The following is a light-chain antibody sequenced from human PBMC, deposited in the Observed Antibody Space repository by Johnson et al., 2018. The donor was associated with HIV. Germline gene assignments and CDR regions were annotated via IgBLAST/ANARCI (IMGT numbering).Light chain of an antibody. CDR2: DNN. CDR3: GTLDSSLTVYV. CDR1: SSNVGNNY. J-gene: IGLJ1*01. Sequence: QPVLTQPPSVSAAPGQKVTISCSGSSSNVGNNYVSWFQQLPGTAPKLLIYDNNERPSGIPDRFSGSKSGTSATLGITGLQTGDEADYYCGTLDSSLTVYVLGTGTNVTVL. V-gene: IGLV1-51*01.